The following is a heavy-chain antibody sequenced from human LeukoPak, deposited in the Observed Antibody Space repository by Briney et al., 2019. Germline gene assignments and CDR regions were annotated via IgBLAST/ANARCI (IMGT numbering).Heavy chain of an antibody. CDR3: AREGYYGAFDI. V-gene: IGHV3-48*02. J-gene: IGHJ3*02. CDR2: IGANSAI. CDR1: GFTFSNYA. D-gene: IGHD3-10*01. Sequence: QPGGSLRLSCAASGFTFSNYAMSWVRQAPGKGLEWVSYIGANSAIYYADSVKGRFTISRDNAKNSLSLQMNSLRDDDTAVYYCAREGYYGAFDIWGQGTMVTVSS.